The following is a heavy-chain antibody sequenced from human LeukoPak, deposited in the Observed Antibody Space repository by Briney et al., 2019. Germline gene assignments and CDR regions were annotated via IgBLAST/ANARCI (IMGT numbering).Heavy chain of an antibody. J-gene: IGHJ5*02. CDR2: INHSGST. V-gene: IGHV4-34*01. Sequence: PSETLSLTCAVYGGSFSGYYWSWIRQPPGKGLEWIGEINHSGSTNYNPSLKSRVTIPVDTSKNQFSLKLSSVTAADTAVYYCARGRGRHHIVLVVYATPNWFDPWGQGTLVTVSS. D-gene: IGHD2-8*02. CDR3: ARGRGRHHIVLVVYATPNWFDP. CDR1: GGSFSGYY.